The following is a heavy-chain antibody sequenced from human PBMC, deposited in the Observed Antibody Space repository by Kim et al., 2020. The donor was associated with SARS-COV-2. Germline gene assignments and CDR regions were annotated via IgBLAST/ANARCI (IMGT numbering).Heavy chain of an antibody. CDR3: ARGRGGSYFGAFDY. V-gene: IGHV3-30*04. Sequence: GGSLRHSCAASGFTFSSYAMHWVRQAPGKGLEWVAVISYDGSNKYYVDSVKGRFTISRDNSKNTLYLQMNSLRAEDTAVYYCARGRGGSYFGAFDYWGQGTLVTVSS. CDR1: GFTFSSYA. J-gene: IGHJ4*02. D-gene: IGHD1-26*01. CDR2: ISYDGSNK.